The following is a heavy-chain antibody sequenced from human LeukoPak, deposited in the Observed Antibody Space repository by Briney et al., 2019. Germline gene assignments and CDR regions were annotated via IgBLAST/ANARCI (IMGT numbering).Heavy chain of an antibody. Sequence: PSETLSLTCTVSGGSISSGGYYWSWIRQHPGKGLEWIGYIYYSGSTYYNPSLKSRVTISVDTSKNQFSLKLSSVTAADTAVYYCARAPERRPYSIPFDYWGQGTLVTVSS. CDR2: IYYSGST. V-gene: IGHV4-31*03. D-gene: IGHD1-1*01. J-gene: IGHJ4*02. CDR3: ARAPERRPYSIPFDY. CDR1: GGSISSGGYY.